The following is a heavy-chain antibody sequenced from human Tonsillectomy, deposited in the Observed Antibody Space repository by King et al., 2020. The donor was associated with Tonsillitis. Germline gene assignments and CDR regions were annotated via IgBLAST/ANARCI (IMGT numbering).Heavy chain of an antibody. D-gene: IGHD3-3*01. Sequence: VQLVESGAEVKKPGSSVKVSCTASGGTFSSYAISWVRQAPGQGLEWMGRIIPILGIANYAQKFQGRVTITADKSTSTAYMELSSLRSEDTAVYYCAETYYDFWSGWYYFDYWGQGTLVTVSS. CDR1: GGTFSSYA. CDR3: AETYYDFWSGWYYFDY. V-gene: IGHV1-69*09. J-gene: IGHJ4*02. CDR2: IIPILGIA.